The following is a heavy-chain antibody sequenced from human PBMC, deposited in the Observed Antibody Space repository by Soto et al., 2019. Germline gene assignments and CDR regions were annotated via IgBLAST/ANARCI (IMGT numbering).Heavy chain of an antibody. CDR3: ARAYGWDYYYYYGMDV. Sequence: PGGSLRLSCAASGSTFSDYSMNWVRQAPGKGLEWVSSISSRSAYIFYAESLKGRFTISRDNARNSVYLQMNSLRADDTAVYYCARAYGWDYYYYYGMDVWGQGTTVTVSS. CDR1: GSTFSDYS. D-gene: IGHD4-17*01. J-gene: IGHJ6*02. CDR2: ISSRSAYI. V-gene: IGHV3-21*01.